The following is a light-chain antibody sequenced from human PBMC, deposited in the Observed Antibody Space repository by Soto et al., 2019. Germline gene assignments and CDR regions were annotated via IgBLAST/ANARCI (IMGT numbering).Light chain of an antibody. CDR3: QQFGSSPWT. CDR1: QSVSSSF. CDR2: GAS. J-gene: IGKJ1*01. V-gene: IGKV3-20*01. Sequence: EMVFTQSPGTVSLSPGERAALSCRASQSVSSSFLVWYQQKAGQAPRLLIYGASSRATGVPDRFSGSWSGTDFTLTISRLEPEDSAVYYCQQFGSSPWTFGQGTKV.